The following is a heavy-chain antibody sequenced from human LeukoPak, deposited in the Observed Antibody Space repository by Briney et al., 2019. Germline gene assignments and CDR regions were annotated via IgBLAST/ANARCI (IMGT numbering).Heavy chain of an antibody. CDR2: VRNDGGDK. Sequence: GGSLRLSCAASGFIFSDYGKHWVRQAPGKGLEWVTMVRNDGGDKYYADSVRSRFTISRDNSKNTLYLQMNSLGPEDTAVYYCAKHYYGSGSQKYYFDYWGQGTPVTVSS. CDR1: GFIFSDYG. V-gene: IGHV3-30*02. CDR3: AKHYYGSGSQKYYFDY. J-gene: IGHJ4*02. D-gene: IGHD3-10*01.